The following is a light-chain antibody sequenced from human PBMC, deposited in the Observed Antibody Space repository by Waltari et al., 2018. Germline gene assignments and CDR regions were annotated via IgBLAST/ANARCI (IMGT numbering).Light chain of an antibody. V-gene: IGKV4-1*01. CDR3: QQYYTTPWT. CDR2: WAS. CDR1: PSVLYSSNNKNY. J-gene: IGKJ1*01. Sequence: DIVMTQSPDSLAVSLGERATINCESSPSVLYSSNNKNYLAWYQQKPGQPPKLLIYWASTRDSGVPDRFSGSGSGTDFTLSISSLQAEDVAFYYCQQYYTTPWTFGQGTKVEIK.